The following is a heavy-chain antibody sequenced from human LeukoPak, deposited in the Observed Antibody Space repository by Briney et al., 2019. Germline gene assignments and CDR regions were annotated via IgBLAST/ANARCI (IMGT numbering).Heavy chain of an antibody. CDR1: GYTFTSYY. CDR3: ASWLGATGRRGASD. J-gene: IGHJ4*02. D-gene: IGHD3-10*01. Sequence: ASVNVSCKASGYTFTSYYMHWVRQAPGQGLEWMGIINPSGGSTSYAQKFQGRVTMTRDTSTSTAYMELRSLRSDDTAVYYCASWLGATGRRGASDWGQGTLVTVSS. CDR2: INPSGGST. V-gene: IGHV1-46*01.